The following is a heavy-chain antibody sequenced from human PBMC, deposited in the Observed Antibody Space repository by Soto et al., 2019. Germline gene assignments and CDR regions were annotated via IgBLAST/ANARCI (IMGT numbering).Heavy chain of an antibody. CDR3: TRQGGSGDSDY. Sequence: QVQLQESGPGLVKPSGTLSLTCAVSGGSISSGNWWSWVRQPPGKGLEWIGEIYHSWNTNYNPSLKSRVTISVDTSKNQFSLKLTSVTAADTAVYYCTRQGGSGDSDYWGQGTLVTVSS. D-gene: IGHD1-26*01. CDR2: IYHSWNT. CDR1: GGSISSGNW. V-gene: IGHV4-4*02. J-gene: IGHJ4*02.